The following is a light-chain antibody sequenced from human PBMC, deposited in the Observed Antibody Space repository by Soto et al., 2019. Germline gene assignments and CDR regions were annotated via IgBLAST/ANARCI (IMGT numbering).Light chain of an antibody. J-gene: IGLJ3*02. V-gene: IGLV2-14*01. CDR1: SSDVGGYNY. Sequence: QSALTQPASVSGSPGQTITISCTGTSSDVGGYNYLSWYQQHPGKAPKVMIYEVSNRPSGVSNRFSGSKSGNTASLTISGLQAEDEAAYFCSSYTTSGTPVFGGGTKLTFL. CDR2: EVS. CDR3: SSYTTSGTPV.